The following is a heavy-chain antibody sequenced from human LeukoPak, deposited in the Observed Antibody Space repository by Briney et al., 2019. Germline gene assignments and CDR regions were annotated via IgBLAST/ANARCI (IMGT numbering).Heavy chain of an antibody. CDR3: ARFWGLGLDRGPSGMDV. D-gene: IGHD3-10*01. CDR1: GFTFSSYW. J-gene: IGHJ6*02. V-gene: IGHV4-39*07. CDR2: GYYSGNT. Sequence: GSLRLSCAASGFTFSSYWMSWVRQPPGKGLEWIGSGYYSGNTYYNPSLKSRVSISVDTSKNQFSLKLGSVTAADTAVYYCARFWGLGLDRGPSGMDVWGQGTTVTVSS.